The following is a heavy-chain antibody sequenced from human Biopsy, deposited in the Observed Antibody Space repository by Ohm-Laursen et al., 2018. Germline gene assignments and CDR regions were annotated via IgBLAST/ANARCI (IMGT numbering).Heavy chain of an antibody. V-gene: IGHV3-11*01. CDR2: ISGGGTI. D-gene: IGHD4-23*01. J-gene: IGHJ6*02. CDR3: ARDTRWSPYSMDV. CDR1: GFSFSDYH. Sequence: GSLRLSCTASGFSFSDYHMRWIRQAPGRGLVWVSYISGGGTIYYGDSMKGRVTISRDNAKNSLYLQMHSLRAEDTAVYYCARDTRWSPYSMDVWGQGTTVTVSS.